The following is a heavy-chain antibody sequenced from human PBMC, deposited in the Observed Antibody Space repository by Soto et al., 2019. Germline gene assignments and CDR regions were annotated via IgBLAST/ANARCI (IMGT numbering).Heavy chain of an antibody. V-gene: IGHV3-15*01. Sequence: PGGSLRLSCAASGFTFSNAWMSWVRQAPGKGLEWVGRIKSKTDGGTTDYAAPVKGRFTISRDDSKNTLYLQMNSLKTEDTAVYFCSTDGACNVHRDYWGQGTLVTVSS. J-gene: IGHJ4*02. CDR1: GFTFSNAW. CDR2: IKSKTDGGTT. D-gene: IGHD3-16*01. CDR3: STDGACNVHRDY.